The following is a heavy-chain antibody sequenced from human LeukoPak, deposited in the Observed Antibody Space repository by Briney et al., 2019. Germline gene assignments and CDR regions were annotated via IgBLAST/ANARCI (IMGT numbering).Heavy chain of an antibody. V-gene: IGHV3-23*01. CDR1: GFTFSSYA. CDR3: AKPPDYGDYVWYFDL. CDR2: ISGSGGST. Sequence: GGSLRLSCAASGFTFSSYAMSWVRQAPGKGLEWVSAISGSGGSTYYAESVKGRFTISRDNSKNTLYLQMNSLRAEDTAVYYCAKPPDYGDYVWYFDLWGRGTLVTVSS. D-gene: IGHD4-17*01. J-gene: IGHJ2*01.